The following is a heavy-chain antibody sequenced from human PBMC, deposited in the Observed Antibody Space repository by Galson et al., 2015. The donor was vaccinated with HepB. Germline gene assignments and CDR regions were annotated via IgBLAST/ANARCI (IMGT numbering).Heavy chain of an antibody. CDR3: ARGRGVPYGDYVDY. CDR1: GFTFSSYS. CDR2: ISSSSSYI. Sequence: SLRLSCAASGFTFSSYSMNWVRQAPGKGLEWVSSISSSSSYIYYADSVKGRFTISRDNAKNSLYLQMNSLRAEDTAVYYCARGRGVPYGDYVDYWGQGTLVTVSS. V-gene: IGHV3-21*01. D-gene: IGHD4-17*01. J-gene: IGHJ4*02.